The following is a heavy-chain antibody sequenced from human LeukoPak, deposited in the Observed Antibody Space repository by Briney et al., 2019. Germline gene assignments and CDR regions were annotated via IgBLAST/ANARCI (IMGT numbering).Heavy chain of an antibody. CDR1: GFIFSSYW. CDR3: AELGITMIGGV. D-gene: IGHD3-10*02. CDR2: INTDGSST. V-gene: IGHV3-74*01. Sequence: PGGSLRLSCAASGFIFSSYWMHWVRHAPGKGLAWVSRINTDGSSTSYADSVKGRFTISGDNAKNSLYLQMNSLRAEDTAVYYCAELGITMIGGVWGKGTTVTISS. J-gene: IGHJ6*04.